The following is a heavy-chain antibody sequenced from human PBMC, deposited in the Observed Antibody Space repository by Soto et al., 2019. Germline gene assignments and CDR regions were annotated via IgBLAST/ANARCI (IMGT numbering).Heavy chain of an antibody. CDR3: ARGVSGYYAFDY. D-gene: IGHD3-3*01. CDR2: IKGDETST. V-gene: IGHV3-74*01. J-gene: IGHJ4*02. CDR1: GFTFSNYW. Sequence: EVQLVESGGGPAQFGGSLRLSCAASGFTFSNYWMHWDGQVPGKGLVWVSRIKGDETSTGYADSVKGRFTIFRDNVKNTLYQQMNSLRAEDKAVYYCARGVSGYYAFDYWGQGTLVTVSS.